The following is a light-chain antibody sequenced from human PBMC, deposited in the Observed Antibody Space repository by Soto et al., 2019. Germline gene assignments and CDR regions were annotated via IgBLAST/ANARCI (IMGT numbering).Light chain of an antibody. CDR1: QSVSSW. J-gene: IGKJ1*01. CDR3: QQYNSYPRT. CDR2: DAS. V-gene: IGKV1-5*01. Sequence: TQSPGTLSLSPGERATLSCRASQSVSSWLAWYQQKPGKAPKLLIYDASSLESGVPSRFSGSGSGTEFTLTISSLQPDDFATYYCQQYNSYPRTFGQGTKVDIK.